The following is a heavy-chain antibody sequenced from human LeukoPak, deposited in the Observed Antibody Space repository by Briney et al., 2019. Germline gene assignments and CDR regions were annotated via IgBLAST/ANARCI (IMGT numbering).Heavy chain of an antibody. V-gene: IGHV3-9*01. D-gene: IGHD3-10*01. CDR2: ISWNSGSI. CDR1: GFTFDDYA. CDR3: AREEGTSFHFDF. Sequence: GGSLRLSCAASGFTFDDYAMHWVRQAPGKGLEWVSGISWNSGSIGYADSVKGRFTISRDNAKNSLYLQMNSLRADDTAVYYCAREEGTSFHFDFWGQGTLVTVSS. J-gene: IGHJ4*02.